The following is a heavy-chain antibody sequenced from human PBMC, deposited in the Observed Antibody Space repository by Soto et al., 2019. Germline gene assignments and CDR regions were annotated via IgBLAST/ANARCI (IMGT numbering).Heavy chain of an antibody. CDR3: ARGSLAGIAVAGSFYGY. J-gene: IGHJ4*02. CDR2: INHSGST. Sequence: LSLTCAVYGGSFSGYYWSWIRQPPGKGLEWIGGINHSGSTNYNPSLKSRVTISVDTSKNQFSLKLSSVTAADTAVYYCARGSLAGIAVAGSFYGYWGQGTLVTVS. D-gene: IGHD6-19*01. CDR1: GGSFSGYY. V-gene: IGHV4-34*01.